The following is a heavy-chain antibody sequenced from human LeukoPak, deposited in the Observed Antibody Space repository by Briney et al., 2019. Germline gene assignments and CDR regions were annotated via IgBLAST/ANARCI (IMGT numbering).Heavy chain of an antibody. J-gene: IGHJ4*02. CDR2: IKQDGSEK. V-gene: IGHV3-7*01. Sequence: GGSLRLSCAASGFTFSSYAMSWVRQAPGKGLEWVANIKQDGSEKYYVDSVKGRFTISRDNAKNSLSLQMNSLRAEDTAVYYCARRDHGDYGEEYWGQGTLVTVSS. CDR1: GFTFSSYA. CDR3: ARRDHGDYGEEY. D-gene: IGHD4-17*01.